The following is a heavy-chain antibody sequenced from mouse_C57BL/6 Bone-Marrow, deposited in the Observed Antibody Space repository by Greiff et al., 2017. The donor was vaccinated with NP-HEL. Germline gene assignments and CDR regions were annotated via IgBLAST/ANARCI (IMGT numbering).Heavy chain of an antibody. CDR3: AREGDSNYGGGAMDY. V-gene: IGHV5-4*01. J-gene: IGHJ4*01. CDR1: GFTFSSYA. Sequence: EVQLVESGGGLVKPGGSLKLSCAASGFTFSSYAMSWVRQTPEKRLEWVATISDGGSYTYYPDNVKGRFTISRDNAKNNLYLQMSHLKSDTAMYYCAREGDSNYGGGAMDYWGQGTSVTVSS. D-gene: IGHD2-5*01. CDR2: ISDGGSYT.